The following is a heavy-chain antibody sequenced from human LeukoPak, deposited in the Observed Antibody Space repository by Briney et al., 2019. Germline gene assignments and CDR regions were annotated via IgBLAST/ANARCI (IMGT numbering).Heavy chain of an antibody. V-gene: IGHV3-30*18. CDR3: AKLVGYCSGGSCYGPGGVDY. J-gene: IGHJ4*02. CDR1: GFAFGSSG. Sequence: GGSLRLSRAASGFAFGSSGMHWVRQAPGKGLEWVAVISYDGSNKYYADSVKGRFTISRDNSKNTLYLQMNSLRAEDTAVYYCAKLVGYCSGGSCYGPGGVDYWGQGTLVTVSS. CDR2: ISYDGSNK. D-gene: IGHD2-15*01.